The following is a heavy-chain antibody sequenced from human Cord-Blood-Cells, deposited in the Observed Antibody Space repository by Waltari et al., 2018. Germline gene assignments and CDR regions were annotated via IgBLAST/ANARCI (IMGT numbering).Heavy chain of an antibody. J-gene: IGHJ6*02. CDR3: ARASDSGYYYGMDV. D-gene: IGHD2-15*01. CDR1: GFTFSSYG. V-gene: IGHV3-33*01. Sequence: QVQLVESGGGVVQPGRSLRLSCAASGFTFSSYGMHWVRQAPGKGLEGVAVIWYDGSNKYYADAVKGRFTISRDNSKNTLYLQMNSLRAEDTAVYYCARASDSGYYYGMDVWGQGTTVTVSS. CDR2: IWYDGSNK.